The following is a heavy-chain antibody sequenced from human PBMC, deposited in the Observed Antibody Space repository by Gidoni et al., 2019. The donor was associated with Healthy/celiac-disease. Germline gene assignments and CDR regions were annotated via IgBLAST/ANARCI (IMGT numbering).Heavy chain of an antibody. J-gene: IGHJ4*02. CDR2: INHSGST. D-gene: IGHD6-13*01. CDR1: GGSCSGYY. V-gene: IGHV4-34*01. Sequence: QVQLQQWGAGLLNPSETLSLTCAVYGGSCSGYYRRWIRQPPGKGLEWIGEINHSGSTNYNPSLKSRVTISVDTSKNQFSLKLSSVTAADTAVYYCARGRQQLVPLDYWGQGTLVTVSS. CDR3: ARGRQQLVPLDY.